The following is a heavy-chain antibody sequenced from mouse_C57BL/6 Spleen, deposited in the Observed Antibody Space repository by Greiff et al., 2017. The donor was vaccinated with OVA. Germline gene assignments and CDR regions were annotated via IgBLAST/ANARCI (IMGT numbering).Heavy chain of an antibody. CDR2: ISSGSSTI. V-gene: IGHV5-17*01. Sequence: EVKVVESGGGLVKPGGSLKLSCAASGFTFSDYGMHWVRQAPEKGLEWVAYISSGSSTIYYADTVKGRFTISRDNAKNTLFLQMTSLRSEDTAMYYCARSNWDRYFDVWGTGTTVTVSS. D-gene: IGHD4-1*01. J-gene: IGHJ1*03. CDR3: ARSNWDRYFDV. CDR1: GFTFSDYG.